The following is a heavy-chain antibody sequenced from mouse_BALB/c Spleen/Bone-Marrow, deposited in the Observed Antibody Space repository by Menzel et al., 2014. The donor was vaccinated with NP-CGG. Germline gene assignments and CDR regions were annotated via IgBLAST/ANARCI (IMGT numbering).Heavy chain of an antibody. V-gene: IGHV5-4*02. CDR2: ISDGGSYT. Sequence: EVHLVESGGGLVKPGGSLKLSCAASGFTFSDYYMYWVRQTPEKRLEWVATISDGGSYTYYPDSVKGRFTISRDNAKNNLYLQMSSLKSEDTAMCYCARDYDYAMDYWGQGTSVTVSS. CDR1: GFTFSDYY. D-gene: IGHD2-12*01. CDR3: ARDYDYAMDY. J-gene: IGHJ4*01.